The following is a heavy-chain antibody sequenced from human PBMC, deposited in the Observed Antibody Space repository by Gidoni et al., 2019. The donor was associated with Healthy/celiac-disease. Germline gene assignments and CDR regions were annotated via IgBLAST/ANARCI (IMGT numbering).Heavy chain of an antibody. Sequence: EVQLVESGGGLVQPGGSLRLSCAASGFTFSSYWMSWVRQAPGKGLEWLANIKQDGSEKYYVDAVKGRFTISRDNAKNSLYLQMNSLRAEDTAVYYCARVQRYSSGWDPFDYWGQGTLVTVSS. J-gene: IGHJ4*02. CDR3: ARVQRYSSGWDPFDY. D-gene: IGHD6-19*01. CDR1: GFTFSSYW. V-gene: IGHV3-7*03. CDR2: IKQDGSEK.